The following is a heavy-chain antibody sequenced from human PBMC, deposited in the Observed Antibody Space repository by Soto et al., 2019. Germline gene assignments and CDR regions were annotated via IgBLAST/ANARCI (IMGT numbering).Heavy chain of an antibody. CDR2: MYYIGNT. CDR3: GGQDYGAKGYYFEN. D-gene: IGHD4-17*01. J-gene: IGHJ4*02. Sequence: QLQLQESGSGLVKPSETLSLTCTVSNGSISSRSSYWGWIRQTPGKGREWIGSMYYIGNTYYNQPIKSRVTICIDTSKPQFSLKLNSVTAANTAVYFCGGQDYGAKGYYFENWGKGTLVTVSS. CDR1: NGSISSRSSY. V-gene: IGHV4-39*01.